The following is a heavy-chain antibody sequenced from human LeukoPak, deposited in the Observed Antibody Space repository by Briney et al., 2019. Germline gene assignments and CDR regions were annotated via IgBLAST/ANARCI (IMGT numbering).Heavy chain of an antibody. Sequence: GGSLRLSCAASGFTFSSYAMSWVRQAPGKGLEWVSAISGSGGSTYYADSVKGRLTISRDNSKNTLYLQMNSLRAEDTAVCYCAKATTGDYPFDYWGQGTLVTVSS. CDR2: ISGSGGST. D-gene: IGHD4-17*01. CDR1: GFTFSSYA. V-gene: IGHV3-23*01. J-gene: IGHJ4*02. CDR3: AKATTGDYPFDY.